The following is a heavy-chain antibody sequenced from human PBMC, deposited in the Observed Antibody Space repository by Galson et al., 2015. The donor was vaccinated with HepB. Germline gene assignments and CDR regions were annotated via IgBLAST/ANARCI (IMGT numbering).Heavy chain of an antibody. CDR3: AKDVRTTVTTEFDY. CDR2: ISGSGATT. CDR1: GFSFSWYA. J-gene: IGHJ4*02. Sequence: SLRLSCAVSGFSFSWYAMSWVRQAPGKGLEWVSAISGSGATTYYTDSVKGRFTISRDNSENTLYLQMNNLRAEDTAAYYCAKDVRTTVTTEFDYWGQGTLVAVSS. V-gene: IGHV3-23*01. D-gene: IGHD4-17*01.